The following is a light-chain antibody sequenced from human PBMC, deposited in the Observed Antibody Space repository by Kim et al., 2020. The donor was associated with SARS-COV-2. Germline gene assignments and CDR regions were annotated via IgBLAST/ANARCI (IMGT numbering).Light chain of an antibody. CDR2: KDS. CDR3: YSAADNNLV. Sequence: VCPGQTARITCSGDVLEKKKYARWFQQKPGQAPVLVIYKDSERPSGIPERFSGSSSGTTVTLTISGAQVEDEADYYCYSAADNNLVFGGGTQLTVL. CDR1: VLEKKKY. J-gene: IGLJ3*02. V-gene: IGLV3-27*01.